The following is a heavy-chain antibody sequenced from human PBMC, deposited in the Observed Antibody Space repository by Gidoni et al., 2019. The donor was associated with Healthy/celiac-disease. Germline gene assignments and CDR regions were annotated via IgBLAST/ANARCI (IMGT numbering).Heavy chain of an antibody. V-gene: IGHV3-7*03. J-gene: IGHJ5*02. D-gene: IGHD5-12*01. CDR1: GFPFSSYW. Sequence: EVQLVESGGGLVQPGGSLRLSCAASGFPFSSYWMSWVRQAPGKGLEWVANIKQDGSEKYYVDSVKGRFTISRDNAKNSLYLQMNSLRAEDTAVYYCARDGLRFIVGWFDPWGQGTLVTVSS. CDR2: IKQDGSEK. CDR3: ARDGLRFIVGWFDP.